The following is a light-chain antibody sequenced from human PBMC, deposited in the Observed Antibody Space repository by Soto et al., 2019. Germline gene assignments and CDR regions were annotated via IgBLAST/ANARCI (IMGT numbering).Light chain of an antibody. Sequence: EKVMTQSPATLSVSPGERATLSCRASQSVSSNLAWFQQKPGQAPRLLIYGASTRATGVPARFSGSGSGTEFTLTISRLQFEDFAVYYCQQYDNWPRTFGQGTKVEIK. CDR1: QSVSSN. CDR2: GAS. J-gene: IGKJ1*01. CDR3: QQYDNWPRT. V-gene: IGKV3-15*01.